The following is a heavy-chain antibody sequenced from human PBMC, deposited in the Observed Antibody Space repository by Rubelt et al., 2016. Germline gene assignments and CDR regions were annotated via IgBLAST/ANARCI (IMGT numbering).Heavy chain of an antibody. J-gene: IGHJ6*02. Sequence: EVQLVESGGGLVQPGGSLRLSCAASGFTVSSNYMSWVRQAPGKGLEWVSVIYSGGSTYYADSVKGRFTISRDNSKNTLYLQMNSLRAEDTAVYYCARDVGYDFWTVDVWGQGTTVTVSS. CDR1: GFTVSSNY. CDR2: IYSGGST. CDR3: ARDVGYDFWTVDV. V-gene: IGHV3-66*01. D-gene: IGHD3-3*01.